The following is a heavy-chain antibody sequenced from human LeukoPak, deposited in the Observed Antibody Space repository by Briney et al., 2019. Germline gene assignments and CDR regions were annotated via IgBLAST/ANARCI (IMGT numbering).Heavy chain of an antibody. CDR1: GFTFSSYA. Sequence: GGSLRLSCAASGFTFSSYAMSWVRQAPGKGLQWVSSISGSGTSTYYADSVKGRFTISRDNSKNTLFLQMNSLRADDTAVYYCAKERYSSSWYVLDYWGQGSLVTVSS. D-gene: IGHD6-13*01. J-gene: IGHJ4*02. CDR3: AKERYSSSWYVLDY. V-gene: IGHV3-23*01. CDR2: ISGSGTST.